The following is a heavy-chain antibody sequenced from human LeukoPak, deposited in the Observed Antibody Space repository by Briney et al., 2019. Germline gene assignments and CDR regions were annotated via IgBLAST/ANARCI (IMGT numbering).Heavy chain of an antibody. CDR3: ARVSGFYYYGSGTANYYYYGIDV. CDR2: INHSGST. V-gene: IGHV4-34*01. D-gene: IGHD3-10*01. J-gene: IGHJ6*02. CDR1: GGSFSGYY. Sequence: SETLSLTCAVYGGSFSGYYWSWIRQPAGKGLEWIGEINHSGSTNYNPSLKSRVTISVDTSKNQFSLKLSSVTAADTAVYYCARVSGFYYYGSGTANYYYYGIDVWGQGTTVTVSS.